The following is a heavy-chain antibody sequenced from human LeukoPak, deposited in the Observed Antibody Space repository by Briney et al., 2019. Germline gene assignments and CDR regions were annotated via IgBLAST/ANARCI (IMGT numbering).Heavy chain of an antibody. CDR3: AKDSLRYFDWLAS. J-gene: IGHJ3*01. CDR1: GFTFISYT. V-gene: IGHV3-23*01. D-gene: IGHD3-9*01. Sequence: GALRLSCAASGFTFISYTRSGVPQPPGRGLEGVSAISGRGGSTYYVDSVKGGSTISRDNSKNTLYLQMNRLRPEDTAVYYCAKDSLRYFDWLASWGQGTMVTVSS. CDR2: ISGRGGST.